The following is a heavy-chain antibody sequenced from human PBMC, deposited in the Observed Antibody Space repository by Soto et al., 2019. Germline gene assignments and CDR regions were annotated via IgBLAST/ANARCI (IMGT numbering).Heavy chain of an antibody. J-gene: IGHJ5*02. CDR3: ARDNHLASGYYNNWFDP. Sequence: KTSETLSLTCTVSGGSIRSSDYSWGWIRQSPGKGLEWIANIFYGGNTYYNPSLQSRVTISVDTSENQFSLKLSSVTAADTAVYYCARDNHLASGYYNNWFDPWGQGTLVTVSS. D-gene: IGHD3-3*01. V-gene: IGHV4-39*07. CDR2: IFYGGNT. CDR1: GGSIRSSDYS.